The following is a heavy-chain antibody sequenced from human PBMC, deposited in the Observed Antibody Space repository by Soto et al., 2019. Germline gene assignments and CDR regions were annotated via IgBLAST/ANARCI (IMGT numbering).Heavy chain of an antibody. Sequence: ASVKVSCKASGYTFTTYGIHWVRQAPGQGLEWMGWISGYNGNTNYAQKFQGRVTMTTDTSTTTAYMDLRSLRSGDTAVYYCGRERDGTSWSSAEYLQHWGQGTLVTVSS. CDR3: GRERDGTSWSSAEYLQH. CDR1: GYTFTTYG. D-gene: IGHD6-13*01. CDR2: ISGYNGNT. J-gene: IGHJ1*01. V-gene: IGHV1-18*01.